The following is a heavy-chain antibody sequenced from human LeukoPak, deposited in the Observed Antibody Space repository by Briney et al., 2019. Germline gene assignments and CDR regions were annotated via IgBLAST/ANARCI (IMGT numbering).Heavy chain of an antibody. CDR3: ARTLEMARAFDS. D-gene: IGHD5-24*01. J-gene: IGHJ4*02. Sequence: GGSLRLSCAASGFTFSSYWMHWVRQAPGKGLVWVSRINSDGSSTTYADSVKGRFTISRDNAKNTLYLQMNSLRAEDTAVYYCARTLEMARAFDSWGQGTLVTVSS. V-gene: IGHV3-74*01. CDR1: GFTFSSYW. CDR2: INSDGSST.